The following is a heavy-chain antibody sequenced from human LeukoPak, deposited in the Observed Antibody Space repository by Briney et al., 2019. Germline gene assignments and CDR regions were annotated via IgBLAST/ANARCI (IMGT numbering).Heavy chain of an antibody. V-gene: IGHV1-24*01. CDR3: ATVVSHSSDWYGPFDC. CDR2: FDPEDGET. Sequence: GASVKVSCKVSGYTLTELSMHWVRQAPGKGLEWMGGFDPEDGETIYAQKFQGRVTMTEDTSTDTAYMELSSLRSEDTAVYYCATVVSHSSDWYGPFDCWGQGTLVTVSS. CDR1: GYTLTELS. J-gene: IGHJ4*02. D-gene: IGHD6-19*01.